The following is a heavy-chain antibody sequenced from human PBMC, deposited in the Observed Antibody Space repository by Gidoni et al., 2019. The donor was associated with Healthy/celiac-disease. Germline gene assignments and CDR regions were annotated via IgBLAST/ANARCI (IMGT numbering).Heavy chain of an antibody. CDR1: GFTFSSYS. V-gene: IGHV3-48*01. CDR3: ASLYYYDSSGYYLNDY. D-gene: IGHD3-22*01. J-gene: IGHJ4*02. Sequence: EVQLVESGGGLVQPGGSLRLSCAASGFTFSSYSMNWVRQAPGKGLEWVSYISSRSSTIYYADSVKGRFTISRDNAKNSLYLQMNSLRAEDTAVYYCASLYYYDSSGYYLNDYWGQGTLVTVSS. CDR2: ISSRSSTI.